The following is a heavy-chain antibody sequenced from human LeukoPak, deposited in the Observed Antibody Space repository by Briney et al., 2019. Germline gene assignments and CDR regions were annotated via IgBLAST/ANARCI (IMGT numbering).Heavy chain of an antibody. D-gene: IGHD4-17*01. CDR1: GASITTSY. CDR3: ARGPVTTGYFAY. Sequence: SETLSLTCTVSGASITTSYWCWIRQPPGKGLEWIGHLYYSGGTNYNPSLKSRVTISVDTSKNQFSLKLSSVTAADTAVYFCARGPVTTGYFAYWGQGTLVTVSS. J-gene: IGHJ4*02. V-gene: IGHV4-59*01. CDR2: LYYSGGT.